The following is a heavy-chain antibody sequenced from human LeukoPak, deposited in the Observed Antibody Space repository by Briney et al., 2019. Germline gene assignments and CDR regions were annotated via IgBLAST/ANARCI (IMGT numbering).Heavy chain of an antibody. V-gene: IGHV1-2*02. CDR2: INPNSGGT. J-gene: IGHJ4*02. CDR3: ARTLLWFGEFGFDY. D-gene: IGHD3-10*01. Sequence: EASVKVSCKASGYTFTGYYMHWVRQAPGQGLEWMGWINPNSGGTNYAQKFQGRVTMTRDTSISTAYMELSRLRSDDTAVYYCARTLLWFGEFGFDYWGQGTLVTVSS. CDR1: GYTFTGYY.